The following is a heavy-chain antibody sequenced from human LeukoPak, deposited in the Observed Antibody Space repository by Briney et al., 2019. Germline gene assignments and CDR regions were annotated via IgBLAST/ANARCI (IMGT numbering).Heavy chain of an antibody. CDR2: INGDGSGT. D-gene: IGHD6-13*01. CDR1: GFTFSGYW. V-gene: IGHV3-74*01. J-gene: IGHJ4*02. CDR3: ARVGGSWFSDY. Sequence: PGGSLRLSCAASGFTFSGYWVQWVRQAPGKGLVWVSRINGDGSGTSYADSVKGRFTISRDNAENTLYLQMNSLRADDTAVYYCARVGGSWFSDYWGQGTLVTVSS.